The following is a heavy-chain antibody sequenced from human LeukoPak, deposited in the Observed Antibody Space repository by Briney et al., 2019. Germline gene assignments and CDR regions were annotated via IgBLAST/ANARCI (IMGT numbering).Heavy chain of an antibody. V-gene: IGHV3-23*01. D-gene: IGHD5-12*01. Sequence: TGGSLRLSCAASGXTLSSYAMSWVRQAPGKGLEWVSSISASGGGTYYADSVKGRFTISRDTSKNTLYLQMNSLRAEDTAVYYCAPLAATTDYWGQGTLVTVSP. CDR2: ISASGGGT. J-gene: IGHJ4*02. CDR1: GXTLSSYA. CDR3: APLAATTDY.